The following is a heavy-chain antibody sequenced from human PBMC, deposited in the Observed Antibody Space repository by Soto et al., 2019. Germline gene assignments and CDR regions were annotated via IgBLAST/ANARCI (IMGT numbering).Heavy chain of an antibody. D-gene: IGHD3-3*01. CDR3: AVRSGYSKTFDY. V-gene: IGHV3-11*01. CDR1: GFTFSDYY. J-gene: IGHJ4*02. Sequence: GGSLGLSCAAAGFTFSDYYMCWIRQAPGKGLEWVSYISSSGSTIYYADSVKGRFTISRDNAKNSLYLQMNSLRAEDTAVYYCAVRSGYSKTFDYWGQGTLVTVSS. CDR2: ISSSGSTI.